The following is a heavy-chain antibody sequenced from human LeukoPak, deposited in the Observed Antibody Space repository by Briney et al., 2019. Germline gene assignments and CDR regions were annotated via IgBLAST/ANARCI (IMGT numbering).Heavy chain of an antibody. CDR2: IRYDGSNK. D-gene: IGHD1-26*01. CDR1: GFTFSSYG. V-gene: IGHV3-30*02. CDR3: AKDEEVGATYFDY. Sequence: QAGGSLRLSCAASGFTFSSYGMHWVRQAPGKGLEWVAFIRYDGSNKYCADSVKGRFTISRDNSKNTLYLQMNSLRAEDTAVYYCAKDEEVGATYFDYWGQGTLVTVSS. J-gene: IGHJ4*02.